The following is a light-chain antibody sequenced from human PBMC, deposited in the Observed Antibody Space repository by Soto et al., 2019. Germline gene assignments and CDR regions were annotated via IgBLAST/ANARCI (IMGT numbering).Light chain of an antibody. Sequence: QSVLTQPPSVSGAPGQRVTIPCTGSSSDIGAGYDVHWYQQLPGTAPKLLIYGNINRPSGVPDRFSGSKSGTSASLAITGLQAEDEADYYCQSHDSSLSGYVFGTGTKVTV. J-gene: IGLJ1*01. V-gene: IGLV1-40*01. CDR2: GNI. CDR3: QSHDSSLSGYV. CDR1: SSDIGAGYD.